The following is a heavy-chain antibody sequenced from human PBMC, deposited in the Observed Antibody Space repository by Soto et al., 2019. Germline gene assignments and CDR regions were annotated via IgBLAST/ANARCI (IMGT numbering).Heavy chain of an antibody. J-gene: IGHJ4*02. Sequence: LRLSCAASGSTISSYWMSWCRQAPGKGLEWVANIKQDGSEKYYVDSVKGRFSISRDNSNNSLYTQMNSLGDGQTAVYYCARSQSGGYGYGSQGTLVTVSS. CDR1: GSTISSYW. V-gene: IGHV3-7*03. D-gene: IGHD3-10*01. CDR3: ARSQSGGYGY. CDR2: IKQDGSEK.